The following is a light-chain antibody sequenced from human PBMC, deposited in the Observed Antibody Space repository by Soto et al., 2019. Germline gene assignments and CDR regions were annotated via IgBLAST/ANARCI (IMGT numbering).Light chain of an antibody. V-gene: IGLV2-23*01. CDR2: EGS. CDR1: SSDVGGYIL. Sequence: QSALTQPASVSGSPGQSITISCTETSSDVGGYILVSWYQQEPGKAPKLMIYEGSKRPSGVSNRFSGSKSGNTASLTISGLQAEDEAHYYCCSYVGGDTYLIFGGGTKLTVL. J-gene: IGLJ2*01. CDR3: CSYVGGDTYLI.